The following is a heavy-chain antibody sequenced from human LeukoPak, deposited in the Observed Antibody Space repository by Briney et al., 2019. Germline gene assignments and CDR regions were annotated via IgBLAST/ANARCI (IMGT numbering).Heavy chain of an antibody. CDR1: GFTFSSYG. CDR2: IWYDGSNK. V-gene: IGHV3-33*01. CDR3: ARSLYDSSGYPYYFDY. J-gene: IGHJ4*02. D-gene: IGHD3-22*01. Sequence: GGSLRLSCAASGFTFSSYGMHWVRQAPGKGLERVAVIWYDGSNKYYADSVKGRFTISRDNSKNTLYLQMNSLRAEDTAVYYCARSLYDSSGYPYYFDYWGQGTLVTVSS.